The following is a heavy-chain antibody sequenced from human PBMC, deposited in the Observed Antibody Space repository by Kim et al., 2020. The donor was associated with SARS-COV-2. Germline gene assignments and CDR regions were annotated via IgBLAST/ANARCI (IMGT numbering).Heavy chain of an antibody. V-gene: IGHV3-53*01. J-gene: IGHJ6*02. CDR3: ARENYGSGIVPAHYYYYGMDV. D-gene: IGHD3-10*01. CDR2: IYSGGST. CDR1: GFTVSSNY. Sequence: GGSLRLSCAASGFTVSSNYMSWVRQAPGKWLEWVSVIYSGGSTYYADSVKGRFTISRDNSKNTLYLQMNSLRAEDTAVYYCARENYGSGIVPAHYYYYGMDVWGQGTTVTVSS.